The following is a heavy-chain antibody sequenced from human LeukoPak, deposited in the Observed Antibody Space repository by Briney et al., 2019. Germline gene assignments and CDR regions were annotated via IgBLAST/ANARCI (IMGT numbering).Heavy chain of an antibody. CDR1: GFTFSSYA. J-gene: IGHJ4*02. D-gene: IGHD3-22*01. Sequence: GGSLRLSCAASGFTFSSYAMSWVRQAPGKGLEWVSAISGSGGSTYYADSVKGRFTISRDNSKNTLYLQMNSLRAEDTAVYYCAKDQYYYDSSSYIEGTKVFDYWGQGTLVTVSS. CDR3: AKDQYYYDSSSYIEGTKVFDY. CDR2: ISGSGGST. V-gene: IGHV3-23*01.